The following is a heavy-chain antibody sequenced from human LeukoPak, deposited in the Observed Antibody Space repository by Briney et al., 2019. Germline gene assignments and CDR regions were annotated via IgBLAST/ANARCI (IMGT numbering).Heavy chain of an antibody. CDR1: GYTFTSYY. V-gene: IGHV1-69*13. D-gene: IGHD4-17*01. CDR3: AREDYGDQQSDHFDY. CDR2: IIPIFGTA. J-gene: IGHJ4*02. Sequence: SSVKVSCKASGYTFTSYYMHWVRQAPGQGLEWMGGIIPIFGTANYAQKFQGRVTITADESTSTAYMELSSLRSEDTAVYYCAREDYGDQQSDHFDYWGQGTLVTVSS.